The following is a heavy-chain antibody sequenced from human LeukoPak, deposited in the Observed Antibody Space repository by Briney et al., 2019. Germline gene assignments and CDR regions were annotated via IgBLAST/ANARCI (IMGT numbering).Heavy chain of an antibody. V-gene: IGHV1-2*02. CDR1: GYTFTSYG. Sequence: ASVKVSCKASGYTFTSYGISWVRQAPGQGLEWMGWINPNSGGTNYAQKFQGRVTMTRDTSISTAYMELSRLRSDDTAVYYCARRSGQQPGLSYWGQGTLVTVSS. J-gene: IGHJ4*02. CDR3: ARRSGQQPGLSY. CDR2: INPNSGGT. D-gene: IGHD6-13*01.